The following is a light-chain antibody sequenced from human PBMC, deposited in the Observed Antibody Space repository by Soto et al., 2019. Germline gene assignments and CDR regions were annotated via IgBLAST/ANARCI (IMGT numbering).Light chain of an antibody. Sequence: QSALAQPASVSGSPGQSITISCTGTSSDVGGYNHVSWYQQHPGKAPKLIIFEVRNRPSGVSDRFSASKSGNTASLTISGLQTGDEAVYFCSSYASSSSYAFGSGTKVTVL. V-gene: IGLV2-14*01. CDR2: EVR. J-gene: IGLJ1*01. CDR3: SSYASSSSYA. CDR1: SSDVGGYNH.